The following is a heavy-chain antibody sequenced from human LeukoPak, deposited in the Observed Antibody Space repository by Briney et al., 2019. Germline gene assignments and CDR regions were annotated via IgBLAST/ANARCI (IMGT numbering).Heavy chain of an antibody. Sequence: VKPSETLSLTCTVSGGSISSSSYYWGWIRQPPGKGLEWIGSIYYSGSTYYNPSLKSRVTISVDTSKNQLSLKLSSVTATDTAVYYCGLTYSSSSKFDYWGQGTLVTVSS. CDR3: GLTYSSSSKFDY. D-gene: IGHD6-6*01. J-gene: IGHJ4*02. V-gene: IGHV4-39*01. CDR2: IYYSGST. CDR1: GGSISSSSYY.